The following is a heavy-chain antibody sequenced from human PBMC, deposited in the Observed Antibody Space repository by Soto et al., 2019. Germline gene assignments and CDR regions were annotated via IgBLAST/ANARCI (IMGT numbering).Heavy chain of an antibody. CDR2: IYPGDSDV. D-gene: IGHD5-12*01. CDR1: GYTFTTYW. Sequence: GESLKISCQGSGYTFTTYWVGGVRQRPGKGLDWMGNIYPGDSDVKYSPSFQGQVTISVDKSINTTYLQWSSLKASDTAVYYCARQNYPGYGGYDSVFDNWGQGTLVTVSS. V-gene: IGHV5-51*01. CDR3: ARQNYPGYGGYDSVFDN. J-gene: IGHJ4*02.